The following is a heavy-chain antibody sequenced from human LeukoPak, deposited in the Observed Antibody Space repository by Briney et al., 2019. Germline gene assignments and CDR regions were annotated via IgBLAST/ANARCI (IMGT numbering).Heavy chain of an antibody. CDR3: ARVGYYDSSGYRAFDI. J-gene: IGHJ3*02. V-gene: IGHV3-21*01. CDR1: GFTFSSYS. D-gene: IGHD3-22*01. Sequence: GGSLRLSCAASGFTFSSYSMNWVRQAPGKGLEWVSSISSSSSYIYYADSVKGRFTISRDNAKNSLYLQMNSLRAEDTAVYYCARVGYYDSSGYRAFDIWDQGTMVTVSS. CDR2: ISSSSSYI.